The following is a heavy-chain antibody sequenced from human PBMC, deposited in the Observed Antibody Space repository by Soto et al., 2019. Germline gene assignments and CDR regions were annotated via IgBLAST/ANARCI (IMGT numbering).Heavy chain of an antibody. J-gene: IGHJ4*02. V-gene: IGHV4-38-2*01. CDR2: IYHSGST. D-gene: IGHD3-22*01. CDR3: ARVIGPVRYYYDSSGYLN. CDR1: GYSISGGYY. Sequence: SETLSLTCAVSGYSISGGYYWGWIRQPPGKGLEWIGSIYHSGSTYYNPSLKSRVTISVDTSKNQFSLKLSSVTAADTAVYYCARVIGPVRYYYDSSGYLNWGQGTLVTVSS.